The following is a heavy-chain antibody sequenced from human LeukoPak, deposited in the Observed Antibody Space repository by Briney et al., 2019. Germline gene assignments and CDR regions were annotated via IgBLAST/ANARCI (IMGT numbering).Heavy chain of an antibody. J-gene: IGHJ4*02. CDR2: IYYSGST. D-gene: IGHD6-13*01. V-gene: IGHV4-59*01. Sequence: SETLSLTCTVSGGSISSYYWSWIRQPPGKGLEWIGYIYYSGSTNYNPFLKSRVTISVDTSKNQFSLKLSSVTAADRAVYYCARGYSSSWYTGGYWGQGTLVTVSS. CDR3: ARGYSSSWYTGGY. CDR1: GGSISSYY.